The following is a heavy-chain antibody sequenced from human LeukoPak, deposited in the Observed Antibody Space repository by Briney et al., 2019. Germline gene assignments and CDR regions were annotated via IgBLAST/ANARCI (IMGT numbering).Heavy chain of an antibody. Sequence: GGSLRLSCAASGFTFSSYAMSWVRQAPGKGLEWVSVISGSGGSTYYADSVKGRFTISRDNSKNTLYLQMNSLRAEDTAVYYCAKVYDSSGLLRGSYYFDYWGQGTLVTVSS. D-gene: IGHD3-22*01. V-gene: IGHV3-23*01. J-gene: IGHJ4*02. CDR3: AKVYDSSGLLRGSYYFDY. CDR2: ISGSGGST. CDR1: GFTFSSYA.